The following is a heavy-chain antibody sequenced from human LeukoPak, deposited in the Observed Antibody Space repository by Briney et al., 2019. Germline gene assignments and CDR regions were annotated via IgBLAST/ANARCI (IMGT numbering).Heavy chain of an antibody. CDR2: ISAYNGNT. J-gene: IGHJ4*02. Sequence: ASVKVSCKASGYTLTSYGISWVRQAPGQGLEWMGWISAYNGNTNYAQKLQGRVTMTTDTSTSTAYMELRSLRSDDTAVYYCARDSKNVLRYFDWQKRPFDYWGQGTLVTVSS. CDR1: GYTLTSYG. D-gene: IGHD3-9*01. V-gene: IGHV1-18*01. CDR3: ARDSKNVLRYFDWQKRPFDY.